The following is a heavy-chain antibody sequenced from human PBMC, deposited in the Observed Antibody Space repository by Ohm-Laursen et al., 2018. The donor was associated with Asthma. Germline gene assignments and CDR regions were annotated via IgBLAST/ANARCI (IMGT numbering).Heavy chain of an antibody. V-gene: IGHV4-31*03. CDR1: GGSISSGGYY. CDR2: IYYSGST. D-gene: IGHD2-21*01. CDR3: ARGTDAYLGY. J-gene: IGHJ4*02. Sequence: SQTLSLTCTVSGGSISSGGYYWSWIRQHPGRGLEWIGYIYYSGSTYYNPSLKSRVTISVDTSKNQFSLKLSSVTAADTAVYYCARGTDAYLGYWGQGTLVTVSS.